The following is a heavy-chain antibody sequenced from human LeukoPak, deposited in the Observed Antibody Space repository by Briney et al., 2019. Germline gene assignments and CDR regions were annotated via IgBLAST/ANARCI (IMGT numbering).Heavy chain of an antibody. V-gene: IGHV3-33*01. CDR3: ARDPGGSGYSFDS. Sequence: PGGSLRLSFAASGLTFISSGMHWVRQAPGKGLEWVALIWYDGSNKYYADSVKGRFTISRDNSKNTLYLQMNSLRAEDTAIYYCARDPGGSGYSFDSWGQGTLVTVSS. CDR1: GLTFISSG. CDR2: IWYDGSNK. D-gene: IGHD6-19*01. J-gene: IGHJ4*02.